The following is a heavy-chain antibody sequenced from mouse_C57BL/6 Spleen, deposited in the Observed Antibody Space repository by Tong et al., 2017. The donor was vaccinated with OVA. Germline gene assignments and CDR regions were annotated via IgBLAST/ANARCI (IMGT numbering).Heavy chain of an antibody. J-gene: IGHJ4*01. D-gene: IGHD1-1*01. CDR2: IHPNSGST. V-gene: IGHV1-64*01. Sequence: VQLQESGAELVKPGASVKLSCKASGYTFTSYWMHWVKQRPGQGLEWIGMIHPNSGSTNYNEKFKSKATLTVDKSSSTAYMQLSSLTSEDSAVYYCARWGYGSRGGMDYWGQGTSVTVSS. CDR3: ARWGYGSRGGMDY. CDR1: GYTFTSYW.